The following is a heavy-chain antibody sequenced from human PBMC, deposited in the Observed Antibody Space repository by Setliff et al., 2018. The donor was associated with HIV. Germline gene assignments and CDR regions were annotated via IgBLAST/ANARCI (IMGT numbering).Heavy chain of an antibody. V-gene: IGHV4-4*07. D-gene: IGHD6-6*01. Sequence: SETLSLTCTVSGGSVISYYWNWIRQPAGQGLEWIGRIYTSGSTNYNPSLKDRVTMSVDTSKNQFSLRLTSVTAADTAVYFCARSSQYGNLNWFDPWGRGTLVTVSS. CDR2: IYTSGST. J-gene: IGHJ5*02. CDR3: ARSSQYGNLNWFDP. CDR1: GGSVISYY.